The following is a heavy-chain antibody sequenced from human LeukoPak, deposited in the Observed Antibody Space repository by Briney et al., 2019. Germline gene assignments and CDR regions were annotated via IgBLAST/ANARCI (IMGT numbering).Heavy chain of an antibody. J-gene: IGHJ4*02. CDR1: GNSLTSYW. D-gene: IGHD3-10*01. Sequence: GESLKISCKNSGNSLTSYWITWVRQVPGKGLEWMGRIDPSDSYTNYSPSFHGHVSISADKSISTAYLQWSSLTATDTAIYYCARQSPMGYFDYWGQGTLVTVSS. CDR2: IDPSDSYT. V-gene: IGHV5-10-1*01. CDR3: ARQSPMGYFDY.